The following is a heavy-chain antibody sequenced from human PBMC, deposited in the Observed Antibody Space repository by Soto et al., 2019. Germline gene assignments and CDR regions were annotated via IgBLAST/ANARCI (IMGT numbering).Heavy chain of an antibody. CDR2: IATKTVGGST. Sequence: EVQLVESGGGLVEPGGSLRLSCAASGFTFSSSWMGWVRQAPGKGLEYVGRIATKTVGGSTYYTAPVKGRFTVSRDDSKNALDLQLHRIKTEDTSVDFCITSVGCHWGHGALVTVSS. D-gene: IGHD1-26*01. V-gene: IGHV3-15*04. CDR3: ITSVGCH. CDR1: GFTFSSSW. J-gene: IGHJ4*01.